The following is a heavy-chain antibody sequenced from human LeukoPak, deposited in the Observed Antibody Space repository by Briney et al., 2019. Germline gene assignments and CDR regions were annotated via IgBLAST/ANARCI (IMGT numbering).Heavy chain of an antibody. CDR2: ISWKSGSI. J-gene: IGHJ1*01. D-gene: IGHD3-9*01. CDR1: GFTFEDYA. CDR3: ARDSAGWEH. V-gene: IGHV3-9*01. Sequence: GGSLRLSCAASGFTFEDYAMHWVRQAPGKGLEWVSGISWKSGSIGYADSVKGRFTISRDNAKNSLYLQMNSLRPEDTAVYYCARDSAGWEHWGPGTPVTVSS.